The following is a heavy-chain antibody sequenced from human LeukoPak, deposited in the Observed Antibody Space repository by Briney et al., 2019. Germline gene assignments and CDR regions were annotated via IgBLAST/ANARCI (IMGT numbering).Heavy chain of an antibody. CDR2: ISSSSSYI. J-gene: IGHJ4*02. CDR1: GFTLSSYS. V-gene: IGHV3-21*01. CDR3: ARDLVVSRSGGASEKIDH. D-gene: IGHD1-26*01. Sequence: GGSLRLSCAASGFTLSSYSMNWVRQATGKGLEWISSISSSSSYIFSADSVKGRFTNCRDNAKNSLYLQMNSLRAEDTAVYYWARDLVVSRSGGASEKIDHWGQGTLVTVSS.